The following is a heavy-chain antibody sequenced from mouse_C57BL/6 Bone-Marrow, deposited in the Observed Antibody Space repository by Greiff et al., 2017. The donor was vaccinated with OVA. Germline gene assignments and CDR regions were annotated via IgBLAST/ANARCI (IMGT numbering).Heavy chain of an antibody. Sequence: QVQLQQSDAELVKPGASVKISCKVSGYNFTDHTIHWMKQRPEQGLEWIGYIYPRDGSTKYNEKIKGKATLTADKSSSTAYMQLNSLTSEDSAVYFCARSGVLPPVYYGNYVGAYWGQGTLVTVSA. V-gene: IGHV1-78*01. J-gene: IGHJ3*01. CDR3: ARSGVLPPVYYGNYVGAY. CDR1: GYNFTDHT. CDR2: IYPRDGST. D-gene: IGHD2-1*01.